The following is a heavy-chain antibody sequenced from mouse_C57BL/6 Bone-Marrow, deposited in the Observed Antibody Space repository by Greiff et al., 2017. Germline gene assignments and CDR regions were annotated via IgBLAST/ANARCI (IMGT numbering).Heavy chain of an antibody. CDR3: ARDGLSY. CDR2: IDPSDSYT. D-gene: IGHD1-1*02. V-gene: IGHV1-69*01. CDR1: GYTFTSYW. Sequence: VQLQQPGPELVMPGASVKLSCKASGYTFTSYWMHWVKQRPGQGLEWIGEIDPSDSYTNYNQKFKGKSTLTVDKSSSTAYMQLSSLASEDSAVYYCARDGLSYWGQGTSVTVSS. J-gene: IGHJ4*01.